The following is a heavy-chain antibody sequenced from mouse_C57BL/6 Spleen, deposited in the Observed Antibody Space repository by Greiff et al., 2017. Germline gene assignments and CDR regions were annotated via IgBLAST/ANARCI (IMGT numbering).Heavy chain of an antibody. D-gene: IGHD1-1*01. Sequence: EVQRVESGGGLVQPGGSLKLSCAASGFTFSDYGMAWVRQAPRKGPEWVGFISNLAYSIYYADTVKGRFTISRENAKNTLYLEMSSLRSEDTAMYYCARRPLVARDWYFDVWGTGTTVTVSS. J-gene: IGHJ1*03. CDR3: ARRPLVARDWYFDV. CDR2: ISNLAYSI. CDR1: GFTFSDYG. V-gene: IGHV5-15*01.